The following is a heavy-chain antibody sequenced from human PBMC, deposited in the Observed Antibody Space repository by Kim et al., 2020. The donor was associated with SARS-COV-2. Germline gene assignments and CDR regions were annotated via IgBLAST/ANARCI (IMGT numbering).Heavy chain of an antibody. D-gene: IGHD6-13*01. CDR3: AKADTAAAGYYFDY. Sequence: ADSVKGRFTISRDNAKNSLYLQMNSLRAEDTALYYCAKADTAAAGYYFDYWGQGTLVTVSS. J-gene: IGHJ4*02. V-gene: IGHV3-9*01.